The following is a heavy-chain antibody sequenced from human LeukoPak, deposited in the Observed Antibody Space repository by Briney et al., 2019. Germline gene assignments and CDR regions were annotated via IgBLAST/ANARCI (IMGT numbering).Heavy chain of an antibody. CDR2: ISYDGSNK. Sequence: GGSRRLSCAASGFTFSSYGMHWVRQAPGKGLEWVAVISYDGSNKYYADSVKGRFTISRDNSKNTLYLQMNSLRSEDTAVYYCAREMLGGYYFDYWGQGTLVTVSS. V-gene: IGHV3-30*03. J-gene: IGHJ4*02. CDR3: AREMLGGYYFDY. CDR1: GFTFSSYG. D-gene: IGHD2-8*01.